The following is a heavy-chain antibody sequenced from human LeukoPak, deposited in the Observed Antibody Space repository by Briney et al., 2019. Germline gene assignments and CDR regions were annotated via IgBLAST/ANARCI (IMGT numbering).Heavy chain of an antibody. CDR2: IYYSGTT. D-gene: IGHD3-16*01. CDR1: GVSISPYY. CDR3: ARHGGSHFLY. V-gene: IGHV4-59*08. Sequence: SETLSLTSTVSGVSISPYYWRWIRQPPGKGLEWLAYIYYSGTTNYNPSLMSRVTISVDTSRSQFSLKLDSVTAADTAVYYCARHGGSHFLYWGQGILVTVSS. J-gene: IGHJ4*02.